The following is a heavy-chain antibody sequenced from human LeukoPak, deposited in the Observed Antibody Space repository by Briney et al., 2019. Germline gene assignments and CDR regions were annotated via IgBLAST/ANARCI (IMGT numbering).Heavy chain of an antibody. J-gene: IGHJ4*02. Sequence: GRSLRLSCAASGFTFSSYAMHWVRQAPGKGLEWVAVISYDGSNKYYADSVKGRFTISRDNSKNTLYLQMSSLRAEDTAVYYCASDRGVEVDYWGQGTLVTVSS. CDR2: ISYDGSNK. CDR3: ASDRGVEVDY. CDR1: GFTFSSYA. V-gene: IGHV3-30*04.